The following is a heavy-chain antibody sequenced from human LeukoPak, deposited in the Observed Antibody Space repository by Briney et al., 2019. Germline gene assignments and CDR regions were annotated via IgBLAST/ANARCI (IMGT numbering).Heavy chain of an antibody. CDR3: ARGHSYGYGWFDP. V-gene: IGHV4-59*01. D-gene: IGHD5-18*01. Sequence: PSETLSLTCTVSGGSISSYYWSWIRQPPGKGLEWIGYIYSSGSTNYNPSLKSRVTISVDTSNNQFSLKPSSVTAADTAVYYCARGHSYGYGWFDPWGQGTLVTVSS. CDR2: IYSSGST. J-gene: IGHJ5*02. CDR1: GGSISSYY.